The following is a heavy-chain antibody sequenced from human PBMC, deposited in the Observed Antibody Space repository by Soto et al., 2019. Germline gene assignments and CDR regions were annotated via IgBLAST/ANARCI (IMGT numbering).Heavy chain of an antibody. CDR1: NYIFANYY. J-gene: IGHJ4*02. CDR3: VRVGTDGTEEWDH. CDR2: INPNNGGS. Sequence: QVQLVQSGAEVKKPGASIKISCKTSNYIFANYYMHWVRQAPGQGLEWLGVINPNNGGSGYAPTFQGRVALTRDMSTRTLYVELRSPRKDDTGVYYCVRVGTDGTEEWDHCGQGPRITVSS. D-gene: IGHD3-3*01. V-gene: IGHV1-46*01.